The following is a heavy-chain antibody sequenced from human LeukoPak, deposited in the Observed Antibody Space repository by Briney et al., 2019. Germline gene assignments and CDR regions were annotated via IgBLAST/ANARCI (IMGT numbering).Heavy chain of an antibody. V-gene: IGHV1-69*06. J-gene: IGHJ4*02. CDR3: ARSGHRRYYYTSGPDY. CDR1: GGTFSSYA. D-gene: IGHD3-10*01. Sequence: SVKVSCKASGGTFSSYAISWVRQAPGQGLEWMGGIIPIFGTADYAQKFQGRVTITADKSTSTAYMELSSLRSEDTAVYYCARSGHRRYYYTSGPDYWGQGTLVTVSS. CDR2: IIPIFGTA.